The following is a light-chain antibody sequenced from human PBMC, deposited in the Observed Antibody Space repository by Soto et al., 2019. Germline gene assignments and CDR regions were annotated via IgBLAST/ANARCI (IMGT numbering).Light chain of an antibody. Sequence: QCLLTQPPSASGTPGQRFTISCSGGISNIGINTVNWYQQLPGTAPKVLIYTDNERPSGVPDRFSGSKYGTSASLAMNGLQSGDEADYYCGAWDESLNGYVFGTGTKVTVL. CDR1: ISNIGINT. CDR3: GAWDESLNGYV. CDR2: TDN. J-gene: IGLJ1*01. V-gene: IGLV1-44*01.